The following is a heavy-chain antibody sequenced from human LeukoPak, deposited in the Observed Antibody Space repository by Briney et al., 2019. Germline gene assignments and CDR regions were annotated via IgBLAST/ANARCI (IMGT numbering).Heavy chain of an antibody. CDR2: IWYDGSNK. Sequence: PGESLRLSCAASGFTFSSYGMHWVLQAPGKGLEWVAVIWYDGSNKYYADSVKGRFTISRDNSKNTLYLQMNSLRAEDTAVYYCAKDRGNHYYYYYYMHVWDKGTTVTVSS. CDR1: GFTFSSYG. CDR3: AKDRGNHYYYYYYMHV. V-gene: IGHV3-33*06. J-gene: IGHJ6*03. D-gene: IGHD1-14*01.